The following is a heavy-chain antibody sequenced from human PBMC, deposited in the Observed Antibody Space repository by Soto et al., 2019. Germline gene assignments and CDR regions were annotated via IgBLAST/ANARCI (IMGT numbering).Heavy chain of an antibody. V-gene: IGHV3-74*01. J-gene: IGHJ6*02. D-gene: IGHD3-3*01. CDR1: GFTFSSYW. CDR2: INSDGSST. CDR3: AREGLVTIFGVVLYYYGMDV. Sequence: GGSLRLSCAASGFTFSSYWMHWVRQAPGKGLVWVSRINSDGSSTSYADSVKGRFTISRDSAKNRLYLQMNSLRAEDTAVYYCAREGLVTIFGVVLYYYGMDVWGQGTTVTVSS.